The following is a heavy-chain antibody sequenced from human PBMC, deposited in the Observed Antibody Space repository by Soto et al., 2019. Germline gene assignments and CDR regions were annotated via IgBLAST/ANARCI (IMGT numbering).Heavy chain of an antibody. J-gene: IGHJ5*02. Sequence: EVQLVESGGGLVKPGGSLRLSCAASGFTFSSYSMNWVRQAPGKGLELVSTISSRNNDMYYVDSVKGRFTISRDNARNSVYLQMNSLRADDTAVYYCARDVNGGFCGAWGQGTVVTVSS. CDR1: GFTFSSYS. D-gene: IGHD2-21*01. CDR2: ISSRNNDM. CDR3: ARDVNGGFCGA. V-gene: IGHV3-21*01.